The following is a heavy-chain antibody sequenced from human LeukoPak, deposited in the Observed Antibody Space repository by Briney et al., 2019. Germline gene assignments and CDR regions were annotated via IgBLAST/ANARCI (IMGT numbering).Heavy chain of an antibody. V-gene: IGHV3-33*01. CDR3: ARTVSIGTKYRDYGMDV. D-gene: IGHD3-3*02. CDR2: IWYGGCNR. Sequence: GGSLRLSCAASGFTFSNHGMHWVRKAPGKGLQWVALIWYGGCNRYHAEYVVGRFTGSRDNSKNTLYLHITTLRVEDTAVYFCARTVSIGTKYRDYGMDVWGQGTTVTVSS. J-gene: IGHJ6*02. CDR1: GFTFSNHG.